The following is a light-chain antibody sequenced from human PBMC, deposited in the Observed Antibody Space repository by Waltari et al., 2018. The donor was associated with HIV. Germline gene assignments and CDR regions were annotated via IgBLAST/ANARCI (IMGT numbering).Light chain of an antibody. CDR1: SSYIGGYNY. J-gene: IGLJ2*01. CDR3: SSYTSNNTVL. Sequence: QSALTPPASVSGSPGQSITISSPGTSSYIGGYNYLPWYQKHPGKAPKLWIYEVSNRPSGVSNRFAGSKSGSTASLTVSGLQTEDEADYYCSSYTSNNTVLFGGGTEVTVL. V-gene: IGLV2-14*01. CDR2: EVS.